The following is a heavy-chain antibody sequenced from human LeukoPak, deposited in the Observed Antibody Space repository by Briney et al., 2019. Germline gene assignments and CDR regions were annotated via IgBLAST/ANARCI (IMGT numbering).Heavy chain of an antibody. CDR1: GYTFASYY. D-gene: IGHD6-6*01. J-gene: IGHJ3*02. V-gene: IGHV1-46*01. CDR2: ISPSGGST. CDR3: ARGAKTDSYAFDI. Sequence: ASVKVSCKASGYTFASYYMHWVRQAPGQGLEWMGIISPSGGSTSYAQKFQGRVTMTRDTSTSTVYMELSSLRPEDTAVYYCARGAKTDSYAFDIWGQGTMVTVSS.